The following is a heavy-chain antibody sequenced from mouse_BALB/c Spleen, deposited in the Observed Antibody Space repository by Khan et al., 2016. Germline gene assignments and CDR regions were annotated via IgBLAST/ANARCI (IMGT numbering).Heavy chain of an antibody. CDR2: ILPGSGST. CDR1: GYTFSSYW. CDR3: ARTDRRGYFDY. Sequence: QVQLQQSGAELMKPGASVKISCKATGYTFSSYWIEWVKQRPGHGLEWIGEILPGSGSTNYNEKFRGKATFTADTSSNTAYMQLSSLTSEDSVVPDCARTDRRGYFDYWGQGTTLTVSS. J-gene: IGHJ2*01. V-gene: IGHV1-9*01.